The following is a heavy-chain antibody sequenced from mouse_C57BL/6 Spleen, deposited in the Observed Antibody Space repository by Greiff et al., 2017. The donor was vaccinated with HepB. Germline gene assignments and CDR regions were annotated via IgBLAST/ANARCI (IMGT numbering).Heavy chain of an antibody. CDR3: ARWGGFDY. D-gene: IGHD1-1*02. CDR1: GYTFTSYW. Sequence: QVQLQQSGAELVKPGASVKLSCKASGYTFTSYWMQWVKQRPGQGLEWIGEIDPSDSYTNSNQKFKGKATLTVDTSSSTAYMQLSSLTSEDSAVYYCARWGGFDYWGQGTTLTVSS. J-gene: IGHJ2*01. CDR2: IDPSDSYT. V-gene: IGHV1-50*01.